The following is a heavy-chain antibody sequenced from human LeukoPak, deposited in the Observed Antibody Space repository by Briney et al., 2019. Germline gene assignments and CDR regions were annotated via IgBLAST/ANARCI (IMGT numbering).Heavy chain of an antibody. CDR3: AKTYDFWSGYPEDY. CDR1: GFTFSSYA. D-gene: IGHD3-3*01. CDR2: ISCSGGST. V-gene: IGHV3-23*01. J-gene: IGHJ4*02. Sequence: PGGSLRLSCAASGFTFSSYAMSWVRQAPGKGLEWVSAISCSGGSTYYADSVEGRFTIYRDNSKNTLYLQMNSLRAEDTAVYYCAKTYDFWSGYPEDYWGQGTLVTVSS.